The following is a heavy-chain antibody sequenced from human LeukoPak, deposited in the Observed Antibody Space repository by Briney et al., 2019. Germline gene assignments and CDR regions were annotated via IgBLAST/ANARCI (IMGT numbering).Heavy chain of an antibody. Sequence: GGSLRLSCAASGFTFNNYWMSWVRQAPGKGLEWVANIKQDGSQKYYVDSVKGRFTISRDNAKNSLYLQMNSLRDEDTAVYYCARDPASGGFDSWGQGILVTVSS. CDR2: IKQDGSQK. J-gene: IGHJ4*02. D-gene: IGHD2-15*01. CDR1: GFTFNNYW. CDR3: ARDPASGGFDS. V-gene: IGHV3-7*01.